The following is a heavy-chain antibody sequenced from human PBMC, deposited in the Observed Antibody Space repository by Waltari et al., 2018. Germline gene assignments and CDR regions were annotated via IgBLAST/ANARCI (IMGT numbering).Heavy chain of an antibody. D-gene: IGHD6-19*01. J-gene: IGHJ3*02. CDR3: ARNRRGWFDAFDI. CDR1: GDSISNNNYY. CDR2: LHYIGDT. Sequence: QLQLQESGPGLVEPSETLSLTCTASGDSISNNNYYWGWIRQPQGTGLEWIGSLHYIGDTYYSSSLKSRVIISVDTSNNQFSLRLTSVTAADTAIYFCARNRRGWFDAFDIWGQGTAVTVSS. V-gene: IGHV4-39*07.